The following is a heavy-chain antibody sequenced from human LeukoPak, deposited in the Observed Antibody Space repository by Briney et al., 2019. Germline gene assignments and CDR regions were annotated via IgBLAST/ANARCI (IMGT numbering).Heavy chain of an antibody. D-gene: IGHD2-15*01. V-gene: IGHV4-34*01. CDR3: ARSVEGYCRVGSCYSYSYYMDV. Sequence: PSETLSLTCAVYGGSFSGYYWSWIRQPPGKGLEWIGEINHSGSTNYNPSLKSRVTISVDTSKNQFSLKLSSVTAADTAVYYCARSVEGYCRVGSCYSYSYYMDVWGKGTTVTVSS. J-gene: IGHJ6*03. CDR2: INHSGST. CDR1: GGSFSGYY.